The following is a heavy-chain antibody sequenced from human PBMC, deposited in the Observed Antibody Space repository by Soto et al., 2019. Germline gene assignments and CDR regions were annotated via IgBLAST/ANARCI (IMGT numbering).Heavy chain of an antibody. CDR1: GFTFSSYW. CDR3: PRGPPYSSPDY. CDR2: INSDGSTT. D-gene: IGHD6-13*01. Sequence: EVQLVDSGGGLVQPGGSLRLSCAASGFTFSSYWMHWVRQAPGKGLVWVSRINSDGSTTSYADSVKGRFTISRDNAKNTLYLQMNSLRAEDTAVYYCPRGPPYSSPDYWGQGTLVTVSS. J-gene: IGHJ4*02. V-gene: IGHV3-74*01.